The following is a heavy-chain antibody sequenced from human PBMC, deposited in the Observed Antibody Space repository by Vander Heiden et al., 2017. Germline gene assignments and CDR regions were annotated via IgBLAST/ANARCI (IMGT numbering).Heavy chain of an antibody. V-gene: IGHV3-33*01. J-gene: IGHJ6*02. Sequence: QVQLVESGGGVVQPGRSLSLSCAASGFTFSSHGMHWVRQAPGKGLEWVAVIWSDGSQGYFADSVKGRFTVARDNSKNTLYLQMDSLRAEDTGVYYCARDPSYSSSWYVYYYGMDVWGQGTTVTVSS. CDR3: ARDPSYSSSWYVYYYGMDV. D-gene: IGHD6-13*01. CDR1: GFTFSSHG. CDR2: IWSDGSQG.